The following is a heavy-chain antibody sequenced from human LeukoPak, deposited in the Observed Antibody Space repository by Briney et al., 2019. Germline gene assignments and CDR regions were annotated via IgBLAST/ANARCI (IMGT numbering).Heavy chain of an antibody. Sequence: PGGSLRLSCAASGFTVSSNYMSWVRQAPGKGLEWVSVIYSGGSTYYADSVKGRFTISRDNSKNTLYLQMNSLGAEDTAVYYCASQTNCGGDCSDDYWGQGTLVTVSS. V-gene: IGHV3-66*04. CDR3: ASQTNCGGDCSDDY. CDR2: IYSGGST. D-gene: IGHD2-21*02. J-gene: IGHJ4*02. CDR1: GFTVSSNY.